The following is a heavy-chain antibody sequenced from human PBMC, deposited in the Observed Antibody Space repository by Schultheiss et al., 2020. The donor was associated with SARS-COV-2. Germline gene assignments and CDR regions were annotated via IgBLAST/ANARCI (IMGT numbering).Heavy chain of an antibody. D-gene: IGHD4-17*01. V-gene: IGHV3-23*01. CDR1: GFTFSSYV. Sequence: GGSLRLSCAASGFTFSSYVMSWVRQAPGKGLEWVSAISGSGGSTYYADSVKGRFTISRDNSKNTLYLQMNSLRAEDTAVYYCAWGGDYLDGMDVWGQGTTVTVSS. CDR2: ISGSGGST. CDR3: AWGGDYLDGMDV. J-gene: IGHJ6*02.